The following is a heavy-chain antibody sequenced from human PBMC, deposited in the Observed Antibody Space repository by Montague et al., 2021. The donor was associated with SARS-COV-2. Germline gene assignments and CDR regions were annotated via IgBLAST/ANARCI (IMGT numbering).Heavy chain of an antibody. Sequence: SETLSLTCTVSGGSIDGNHWTWVRQSPGKGLEWIGQIGSTNYNPSLESRISTSVDTSKSQFSLNLASVTAADWAVYYCASPGGYCSGGSCYYVYWGQGTLVTVSS. D-gene: IGHD2-15*01. CDR3: ASPGGYCSGGSCYYVY. CDR1: GGSIDGNH. CDR2: IGST. J-gene: IGHJ4*02. V-gene: IGHV4-59*01.